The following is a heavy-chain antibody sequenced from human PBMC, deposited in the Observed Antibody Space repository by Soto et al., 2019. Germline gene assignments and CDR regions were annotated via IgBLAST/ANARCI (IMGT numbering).Heavy chain of an antibody. CDR1: GFTFSSYG. V-gene: IGHV3-33*01. J-gene: IGHJ4*02. CDR2: IWNDGSNK. Sequence: GGSLRLSCAPSGFTFSSYGMHWVRQAPGKGLEWVAVIWNDGSNKYYADSVKGRFTISRDNSKNTLYLQMNSLRAEDTAVYYCAREFWSGPFDYWGQGTLVTVCS. CDR3: AREFWSGPFDY. D-gene: IGHD3-3*01.